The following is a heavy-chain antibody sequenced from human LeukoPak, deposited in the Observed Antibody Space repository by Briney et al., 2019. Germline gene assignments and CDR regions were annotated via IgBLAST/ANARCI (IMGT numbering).Heavy chain of an antibody. CDR2: INHSGST. CDR3: AGRYCSGGSCYFSKDAFDI. V-gene: IGHV4-34*01. J-gene: IGHJ3*02. D-gene: IGHD2-15*01. Sequence: PSETRSLTCAVYGGSFSSYYWSWIRQPPGKGLEWIGEINHSGSTNYNPSLKSRVTISVDTSKNQFSLKLSSVTAADTAVFYCAGRYCSGGSCYFSKDAFDIWGQGTMVTVSS. CDR1: GGSFSSYY.